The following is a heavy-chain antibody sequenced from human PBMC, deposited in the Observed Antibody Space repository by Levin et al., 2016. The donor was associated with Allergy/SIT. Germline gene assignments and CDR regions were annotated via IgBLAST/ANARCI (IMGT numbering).Heavy chain of an antibody. Sequence: GSLRLSCAASGFMFNNYAMSWVRQAPGKGLEWVSAISGSGGSTYYADSVKGRFTISRDNSNYTLYLQMNSLRADDTARYFCAKDAAAGMRYHFDSWGQGTLVTVSS. D-gene: IGHD6-13*01. J-gene: IGHJ4*02. CDR3: AKDAAAGMRYHFDS. CDR1: GFMFNNYA. V-gene: IGHV3-23*01. CDR2: ISGSGGST.